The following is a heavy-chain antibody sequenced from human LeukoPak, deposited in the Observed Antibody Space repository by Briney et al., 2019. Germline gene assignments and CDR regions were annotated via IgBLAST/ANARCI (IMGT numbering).Heavy chain of an antibody. J-gene: IGHJ6*02. CDR3: ARSIGLTGGGVDV. D-gene: IGHD3-9*01. V-gene: IGHV3-11*01. CDR1: GFTFSDYN. CDR2: ITDSGNTI. Sequence: PGGSLRLSCAASGFTFSDYNMNWVRQAPGKGLEWVSYITDSGNTIHYADSVKGRYTISRDNAKNSLYLQMNSLRTEDTAVYYCARSIGLTGGGVDVWGQGTTVTVSS.